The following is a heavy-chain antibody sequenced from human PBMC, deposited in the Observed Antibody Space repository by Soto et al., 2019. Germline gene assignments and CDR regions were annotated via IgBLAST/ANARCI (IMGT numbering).Heavy chain of an antibody. D-gene: IGHD4-17*01. Sequence: ASVKVSCKASGYTFTGYYMHWVRQAPGQGLEWMGWINPNSGGTNYAQKFQGWVTMTRDTSISTAYMELSRLRSDDTAVYYCARDLRNRYGDYVFYYYYGMDVWGQGTTVTVSS. V-gene: IGHV1-2*04. CDR3: ARDLRNRYGDYVFYYYYGMDV. CDR1: GYTFTGYY. J-gene: IGHJ6*02. CDR2: INPNSGGT.